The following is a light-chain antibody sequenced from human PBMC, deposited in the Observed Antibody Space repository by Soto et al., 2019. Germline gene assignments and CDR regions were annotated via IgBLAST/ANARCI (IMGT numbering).Light chain of an antibody. CDR2: GAS. V-gene: IGKV3-15*01. CDR1: QSVSSN. Sequence: EMVMTQSPATLSVSPGERATLSCRASQSVSSNLAWYQQKPGQAPRLLIYGASTRATGIPARFSGSGSGTGFTPNNNSLQAEDFSGYYCQQYNNWPPWTFGQGTKVDIK. J-gene: IGKJ1*01. CDR3: QQYNNWPPWT.